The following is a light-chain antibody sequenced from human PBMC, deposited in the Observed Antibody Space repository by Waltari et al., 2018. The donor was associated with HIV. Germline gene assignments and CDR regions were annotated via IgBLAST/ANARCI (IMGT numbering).Light chain of an antibody. V-gene: IGLV3-25*03. CDR1: ILTKQS. Sequence: SYDLTQPPSLSVSSGQTARITCSGDILTKQSAYWYQQKPGQAPVLLISKDNNSRSGSPQRFSGCSSGTTVTLTISGVQSEDVADYDCQSADSSGSLVVAGGTQVTVL. J-gene: IGLJ3*02. CDR3: QSADSSGSLV. CDR2: KDN.